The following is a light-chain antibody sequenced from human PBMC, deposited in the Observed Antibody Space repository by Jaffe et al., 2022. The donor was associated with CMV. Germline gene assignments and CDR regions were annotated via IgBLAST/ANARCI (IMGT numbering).Light chain of an antibody. V-gene: IGLV2-14*03. Sequence: QSALTQPASVSGSPGQSITISCTGTSSDVGAYNYVSWYQQHPGKAPKLMIYDVSNRPSGVSNRFSGSKSGNTASLTISGLQAEDEADYYCSSYTSGSHFWVFGGGTELTVL. CDR1: SSDVGAYNY. CDR3: SSYTSGSHFWV. J-gene: IGLJ3*02. CDR2: DVS.